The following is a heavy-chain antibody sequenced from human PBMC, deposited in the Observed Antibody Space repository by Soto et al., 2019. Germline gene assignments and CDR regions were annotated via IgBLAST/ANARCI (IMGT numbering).Heavy chain of an antibody. CDR1: GGSISSGGYS. CDR2: IYHSGST. J-gene: IGHJ5*02. V-gene: IGHV4-30-2*01. CDR3: ARGPVLVPAAINNWFDP. D-gene: IGHD2-2*01. Sequence: SETLSLTCAVSGGSISSGGYSWSWIRQPPGKGLEWIGYIYHSGSTYYNPSLKSRVTISVDRSKNQFSLKLSSVTAADTAVYYCARGPVLVPAAINNWFDPWGQGTLVTVSS.